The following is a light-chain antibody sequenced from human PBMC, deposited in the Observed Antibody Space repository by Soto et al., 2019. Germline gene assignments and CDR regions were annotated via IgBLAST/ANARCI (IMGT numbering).Light chain of an antibody. CDR2: EGS. Sequence: QSALTQPASVSGSPGQSITISCTGTRSDVGSYNLVSWYQQHPGKAPKLMIYEGSKRPSGVSNRFSGSKSGNTASLTISGLQAEDEADYYCCSYAGTLWVFGGGTKLTVL. V-gene: IGLV2-23*01. CDR3: CSYAGTLWV. CDR1: RSDVGSYNL. J-gene: IGLJ3*02.